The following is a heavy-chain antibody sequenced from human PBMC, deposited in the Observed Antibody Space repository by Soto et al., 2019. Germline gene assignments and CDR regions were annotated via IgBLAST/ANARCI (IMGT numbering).Heavy chain of an antibody. V-gene: IGHV1-3*01. J-gene: IGHJ6*03. CDR1: GYSMTSDL. CDR3: ARGAENYYSYYSMDV. Sequence: APVKGARKAAGYSMTSDLVDWLSQAHGQTLEWMGWVNAVNGNTKYSQKFQDRITITRDSSTSTAYMELNTLRSEDTAVYFCARGAENYYSYYSMDVWGKGTTVTVSS. CDR2: VNAVNGNT.